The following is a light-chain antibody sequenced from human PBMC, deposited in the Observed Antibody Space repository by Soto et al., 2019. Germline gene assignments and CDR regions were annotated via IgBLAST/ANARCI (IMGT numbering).Light chain of an antibody. CDR1: NSDVGGFNY. CDR3: SSYRSGGTAV. J-gene: IGLJ2*01. CDR2: EVK. Sequence: QSVLTQPASVSGSPGQSITISCTGTNSDVGGFNYVSWYQQHPGKAPKLMIYEVKNRPSGVSNRFSGSKSGNTASLTISGLQAEDEADYYCSSYRSGGTAVFGGGTQLTVL. V-gene: IGLV2-14*01.